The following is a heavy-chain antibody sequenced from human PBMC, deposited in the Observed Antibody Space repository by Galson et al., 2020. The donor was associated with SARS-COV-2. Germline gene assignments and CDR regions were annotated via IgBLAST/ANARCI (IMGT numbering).Heavy chain of an antibody. CDR1: GYRFTGYY. V-gene: IGHV1-2*02. J-gene: IGHJ6*02. CDR3: VRGLSGDWPYYYFYGMDV. Sequence: ASVKVSCKASGYRFTGYYIYWVRQAPGHGLEYMGWINPSTGSASYGPRFQDRVTMTSDMSITTAFLKLSGLRFDDTAVYYCVRGLSGDWPYYYFYGMDVWGQGTTVTVSS. D-gene: IGHD2-21*02. CDR2: INPSTGSA.